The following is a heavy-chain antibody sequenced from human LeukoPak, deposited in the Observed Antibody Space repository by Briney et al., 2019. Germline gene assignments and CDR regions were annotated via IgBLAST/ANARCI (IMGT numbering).Heavy chain of an antibody. CDR3: ARGKSGGDCYFDY. CDR2: IYTGGDT. J-gene: IGHJ4*02. CDR1: GFTVSSNY. D-gene: IGHD2-21*02. V-gene: IGHV3-66*01. Sequence: GGSLRLSCAASGFTVSSNYMSWVRQAPGKGLEWVSGIYTGGDTYYADSVKDRFTISRNNSKNTLYLQMNSLRAEDTAVYYCARGKSGGDCYFDYWGQGTLVTVSS.